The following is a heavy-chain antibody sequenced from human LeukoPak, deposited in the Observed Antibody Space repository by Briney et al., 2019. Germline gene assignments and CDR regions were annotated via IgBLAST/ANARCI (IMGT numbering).Heavy chain of an antibody. CDR2: IGISSSTI. V-gene: IGHV3-48*01. D-gene: IGHD5-18*01. CDR3: ARDVGYRSWFDP. J-gene: IGHJ5*02. Sequence: GGSLRLSCVGSAFSFSNYSMHWVRQAPGKGLEWVSYIGISSSTIYYADSVKGRFTISRDNAKNSLYLQMNNLGAGDTAVYYCARDVGYRSWFDPWGQGTLVTVSS. CDR1: AFSFSNYS.